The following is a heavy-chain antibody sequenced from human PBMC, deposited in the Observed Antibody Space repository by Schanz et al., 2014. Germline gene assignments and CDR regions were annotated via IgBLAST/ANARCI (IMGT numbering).Heavy chain of an antibody. D-gene: IGHD3-10*01. V-gene: IGHV3-74*02. CDR1: GFTFSSYW. CDR2: IKSDGSST. CDR3: AKGSRSGSKVMDV. Sequence: EVHLVESGGGLVQPGGSLRLSCTASGFTFSSYWMHWVRQVPGKGLVWVSRIKSDGSSTSYADSVKGRFTISRDNSKNTLYLQMNSLRPEDTALYYCAKGSRSGSKVMDVWGKGTTVTVSS. J-gene: IGHJ6*03.